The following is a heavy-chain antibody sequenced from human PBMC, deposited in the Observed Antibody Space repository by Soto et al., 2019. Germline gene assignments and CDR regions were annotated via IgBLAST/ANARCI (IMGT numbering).Heavy chain of an antibody. J-gene: IGHJ4*02. CDR1: GLPFTNAW. Sequence: EVQLVESGGGLLDPGESLRLPCLVSGLPFTNAWMNWFAQAPGKGLEWVGRLRGETDGETADYAAPLKGRFTISRDESRNTLYLQMKSLKTEDTAVYYCTTDLRWEFNFDYWGQGTLVTVSS. CDR3: TTDLRWEFNFDY. CDR2: LRGETDGETA. D-gene: IGHD1-26*01. V-gene: IGHV3-15*07.